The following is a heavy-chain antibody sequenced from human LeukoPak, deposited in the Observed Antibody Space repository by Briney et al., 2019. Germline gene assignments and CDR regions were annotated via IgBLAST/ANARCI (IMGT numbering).Heavy chain of an antibody. CDR1: GGSISSGGYY. V-gene: IGHV4-31*03. CDR3: ARVLGTTAPYLDY. CDR2: IYYSGST. D-gene: IGHD4-11*01. Sequence: PSETLSLTCTVSGGSISSGGYYWSWIRQHPGTGLEWIGYIYYSGSTYYNPSLKSRVTISVDTSKNQFSLKLSSVTAADTAVYYCARVLGTTAPYLDYWGQGTLVTVSS. J-gene: IGHJ4*02.